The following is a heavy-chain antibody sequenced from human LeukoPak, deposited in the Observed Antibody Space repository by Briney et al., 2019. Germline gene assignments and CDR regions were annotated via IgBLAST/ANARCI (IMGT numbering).Heavy chain of an antibody. CDR1: GYTFTGYY. D-gene: IGHD6-19*01. CDR3: ARDRISSGWSYYFDY. Sequence: GASVKVSCMASGYTFTGYYMHWVRQAPGQGLEWMGWINPNSGGTNYAQKFQGRVTMTRDTSISTAYMELSRLRSDDTAVYYCARDRISSGWSYYFDYWGQGTLVTVSS. V-gene: IGHV1-2*02. CDR2: INPNSGGT. J-gene: IGHJ4*02.